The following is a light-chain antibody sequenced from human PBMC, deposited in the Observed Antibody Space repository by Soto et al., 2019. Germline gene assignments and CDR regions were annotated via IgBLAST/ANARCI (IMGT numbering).Light chain of an antibody. Sequence: QSALTQPPLVSGAPGQRVTISCTGSSSNIGAGYDVHWYQQLPGTAPKLLIYGNSNRPSGVPDRFSGSKSGTSASLAITGLQAEDEADYYCQSYDSSLSGVFGGGTKLTVL. V-gene: IGLV1-40*01. CDR3: QSYDSSLSGV. CDR1: SSNIGAGYD. J-gene: IGLJ3*02. CDR2: GNS.